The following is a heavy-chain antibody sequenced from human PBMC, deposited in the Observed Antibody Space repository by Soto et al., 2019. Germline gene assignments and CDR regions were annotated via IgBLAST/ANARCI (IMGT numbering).Heavy chain of an antibody. D-gene: IGHD6-6*01. V-gene: IGHV4-59*01. CDR3: ARVRAARRFDAFDI. J-gene: IGHJ3*02. CDR1: GGSISSYY. CDR2: IYYSGST. Sequence: QVQLQESGPGLVKPSETLSLTCTVSGGSISSYYWSWIRQPPGKGLEWIGYIYYSGSTNYNPSLKSRVTISVDTSKNQFSLKLSSVTAADTAVYYCARVRAARRFDAFDIWGQGTMVTVSS.